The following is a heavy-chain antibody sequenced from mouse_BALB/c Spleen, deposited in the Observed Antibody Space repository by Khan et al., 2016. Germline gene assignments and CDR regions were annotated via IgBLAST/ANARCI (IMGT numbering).Heavy chain of an antibody. J-gene: IGHJ4*01. D-gene: IGHD2-13*01. Sequence: EVQLQESGPGLVKPSQSLSLTCTVTGYSITSDYAWNWIRQFPGNKLEWMGYISYSGSTSYNPSLKSRISITRDTYKNQFFLQLNSVTTEDTATYYSARVTYAMDYCGQGTSVTVSS. CDR2: ISYSGST. V-gene: IGHV3-2*02. CDR3: ARVTYAMDY. CDR1: GYSITSDYA.